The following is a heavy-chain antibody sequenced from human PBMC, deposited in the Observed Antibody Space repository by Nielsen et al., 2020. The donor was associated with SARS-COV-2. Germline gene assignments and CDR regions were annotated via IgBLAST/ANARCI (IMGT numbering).Heavy chain of an antibody. CDR1: GGSISSSSYY. Sequence: SETLSLTCTVSGGSISSSSYYWGWIRQPPGKGLEWIGSIYYSGSTYYSPSLKTRVTISVDKSKNQFSLELRSVTAADTAVYYCARDCSCGLGSSPSYYFDYWGQGTLVTVSS. CDR2: IYYSGST. J-gene: IGHJ4*02. V-gene: IGHV4-39*07. CDR3: ARDCSCGLGSSPSYYFDY. D-gene: IGHD7-27*01.